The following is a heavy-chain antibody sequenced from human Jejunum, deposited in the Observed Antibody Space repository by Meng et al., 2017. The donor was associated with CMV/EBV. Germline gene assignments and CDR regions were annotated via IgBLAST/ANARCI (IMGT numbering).Heavy chain of an antibody. D-gene: IGHD3-22*01. Sequence: EVQREESRGGGGRPGGALMIACADSGFMSGDYAMSWVRQAPGKALELVSGINWNAGSTNYADSVKGRFTISRDNAKNSLYLQMNSLRAEDTALYYCARNVYYDDGGLDYWGQGTLVTVSS. CDR2: INWNAGST. J-gene: IGHJ4*02. V-gene: IGHV3-20*04. CDR1: GFMSGDYA. CDR3: ARNVYYDDGGLDY.